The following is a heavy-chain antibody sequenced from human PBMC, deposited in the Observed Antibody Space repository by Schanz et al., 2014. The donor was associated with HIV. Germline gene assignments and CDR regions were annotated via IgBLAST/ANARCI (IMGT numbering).Heavy chain of an antibody. D-gene: IGHD2-8*01. V-gene: IGHV1-2*02. Sequence: QVQLVQSGAEVKKPGASVTVSCKPYGHIFTGYLMHWVRQAPGQGLEWMGWINPNSGATDSAQKFQGRVTMTRDTSISTAFMELSSLRSDDTAVYYCARDTNFVLDVWGQGTTVTVSS. J-gene: IGHJ6*02. CDR2: INPNSGAT. CDR1: GHIFTGYL. CDR3: ARDTNFVLDV.